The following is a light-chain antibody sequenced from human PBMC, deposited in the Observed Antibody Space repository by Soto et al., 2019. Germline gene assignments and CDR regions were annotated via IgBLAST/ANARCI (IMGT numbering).Light chain of an antibody. V-gene: IGKV1-9*01. Sequence: DIQLTQSPTFLSASAGDRVSITCRASQDIRRYLVWYRQKPGKAPNLLIYDASSLQTGVPSRFSGSGSGTEFTLTITSLQPEDFATYYCRHFYTFGQGTKLEIK. CDR1: QDIRRY. CDR3: RHFYT. CDR2: DAS. J-gene: IGKJ2*01.